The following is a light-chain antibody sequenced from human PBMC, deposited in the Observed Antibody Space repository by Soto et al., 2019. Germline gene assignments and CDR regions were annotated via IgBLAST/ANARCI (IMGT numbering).Light chain of an antibody. Sequence: IQMTQTPSTLYASVRDRVTIACLASQSISGLLAWFQQRPGRAPKLLIYAASTLKSGVPSRFSGSGSGTEFTLTISSLQPDDFATYYCQHYNSYSEAFGQGTKVDIK. CDR1: QSISGL. CDR2: AAS. CDR3: QHYNSYSEA. V-gene: IGKV1-5*03. J-gene: IGKJ1*01.